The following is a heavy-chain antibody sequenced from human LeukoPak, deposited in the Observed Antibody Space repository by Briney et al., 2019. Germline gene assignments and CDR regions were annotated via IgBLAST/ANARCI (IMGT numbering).Heavy chain of an antibody. CDR3: ARIGTGTTDIDY. Sequence: PGGSLRLSCAASGFTFSDYTMTWVRQAPGKGLEWVASISSSSSYIYYADPVKGRFTISRDNAKNSLYLQMNSLRAEDTAVYYCARIGTGTTDIDYWGQGTLVTVSS. V-gene: IGHV3-21*01. D-gene: IGHD1-1*01. J-gene: IGHJ4*02. CDR2: ISSSSSYI. CDR1: GFTFSDYT.